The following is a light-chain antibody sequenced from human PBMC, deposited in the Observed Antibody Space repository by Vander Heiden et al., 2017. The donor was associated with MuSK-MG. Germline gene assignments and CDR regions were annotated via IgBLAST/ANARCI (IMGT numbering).Light chain of an antibody. J-gene: IGLJ2*01. CDR1: GSNIGRNH. V-gene: IGLV1-51*02. CDR2: ENN. CDR3: ATWDNSLSGEVL. Sequence: QSVLTQPPSVSVAPGQKVTISCSGIGSNIGRNHVCWYQQFPGTAPKLLIYENNKRPSGIPDRFSGSKSGTSATLGITGLQTGDEADYYCATWDNSLSGEVLFGGGTKLTVL.